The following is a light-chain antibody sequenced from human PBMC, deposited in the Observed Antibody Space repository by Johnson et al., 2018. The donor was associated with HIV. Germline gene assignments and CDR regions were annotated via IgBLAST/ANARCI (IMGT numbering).Light chain of an antibody. V-gene: IGLV1-51*02. CDR2: ENN. Sequence: QSVLTQPPSVSAAPGQKVTISCSGNTSNIGSNSVSWYQHLPGIAPKLLLYENNKRPSGIPDRFSGSKSGTSATLGITGLQTGDEADYYCGTWDSSLSAVPFGTGTKVTVL. J-gene: IGLJ1*01. CDR1: TSNIGSNS. CDR3: GTWDSSLSAVP.